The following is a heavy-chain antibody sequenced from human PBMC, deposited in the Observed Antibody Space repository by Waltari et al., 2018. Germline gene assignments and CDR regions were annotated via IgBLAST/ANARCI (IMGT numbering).Heavy chain of an antibody. Sequence: QVQLQESGPGLVKPSETLSLTCTVSGGSISSYYWSWIRQPAGKGLEWIGRIYTSGSTNDNPSLKSRVTMSVDTSKNQFSLKLSSVTAADTAVYYCAREVDIVATGAFDIWGQGTMVTVSS. CDR1: GGSISSYY. J-gene: IGHJ3*02. CDR3: AREVDIVATGAFDI. CDR2: IYTSGST. D-gene: IGHD5-12*01. V-gene: IGHV4-4*07.